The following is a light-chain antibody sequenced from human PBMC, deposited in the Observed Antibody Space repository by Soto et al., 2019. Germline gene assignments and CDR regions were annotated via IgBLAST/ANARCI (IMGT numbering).Light chain of an antibody. V-gene: IGKV1-39*01. Sequence: DIQMTQSPSSLSASVGDRVTITSRASQSISSYLNWYQQKPGKAPKLLIYAASSLQSGVPSRFSGSGSGTDFTLTISSLQPEDFATYYCQQSYSTPPITFGQGTRLEI. CDR1: QSISSY. J-gene: IGKJ5*01. CDR2: AAS. CDR3: QQSYSTPPIT.